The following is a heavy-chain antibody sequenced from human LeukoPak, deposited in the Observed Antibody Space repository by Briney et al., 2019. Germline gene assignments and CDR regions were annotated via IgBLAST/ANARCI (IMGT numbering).Heavy chain of an antibody. CDR2: IKQDGSEK. D-gene: IGHD6-13*01. Sequence: GGSLRLSCAASGFTFSVYWMSWVRQAPGKGLEWVASIKQDGSEKYYMDSVKGRFTISRDNAKNSLYLQMNSLRAEDTAVYHCARDRATAGIFDYWGQGALVTVSS. J-gene: IGHJ4*02. V-gene: IGHV3-7*01. CDR1: GFTFSVYW. CDR3: ARDRATAGIFDY.